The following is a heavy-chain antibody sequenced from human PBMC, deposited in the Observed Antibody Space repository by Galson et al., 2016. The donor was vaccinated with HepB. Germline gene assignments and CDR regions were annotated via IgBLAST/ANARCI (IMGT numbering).Heavy chain of an antibody. V-gene: IGHV6-1*01. CDR1: GDSVYNTGAA. CDR3: ARAVMLGRGMDV. D-gene: IGHD3-10*01. J-gene: IGHJ6*02. Sequence: CAISGDSVYNTGAAWVWIRQSPSRGLEWLGRTFYRSTWENHYTGSVRNRITISPDTSRNQFSLHLNSVTPGDTAVYYCARAVMLGRGMDVWGQGTTVTVSS. CDR2: TFYRSTWEN.